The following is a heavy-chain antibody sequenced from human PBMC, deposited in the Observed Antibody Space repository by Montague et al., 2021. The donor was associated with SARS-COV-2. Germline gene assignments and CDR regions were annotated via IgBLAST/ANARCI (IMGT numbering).Heavy chain of an antibody. J-gene: IGHJ6*02. CDR2: NYYSGST. D-gene: IGHD3-3*01. CDR1: GGSISSSSYY. V-gene: IGHV4-39*07. CDR3: ARDPRRITIFGVVTRYGMDV. Sequence: SETLSLTCTVSGGSISSSSYYWGWIRQPPGKGLEWIGSNYYSGSTYYNPSLKSRVTISVDTSKNQFSLKRSSVTAADTAVYYCARDPRRITIFGVVTRYGMDVWGQGTTVTVSS.